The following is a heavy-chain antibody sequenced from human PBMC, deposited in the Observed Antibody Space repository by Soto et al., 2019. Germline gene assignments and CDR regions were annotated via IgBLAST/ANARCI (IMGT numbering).Heavy chain of an antibody. Sequence: PGGSLRLSCAASGFTFSSDWMHWVRQAPGKGLVWVSRINTDGSNKYYADSVKGRFTISRDNSKNTLYLQMNSLRAEDTAVYYCAKDRSRIAVAAPFDYWGQGTLVTVSS. D-gene: IGHD6-19*01. CDR1: GFTFSSDW. CDR2: INTDGSNK. CDR3: AKDRSRIAVAAPFDY. J-gene: IGHJ4*02. V-gene: IGHV3-30*02.